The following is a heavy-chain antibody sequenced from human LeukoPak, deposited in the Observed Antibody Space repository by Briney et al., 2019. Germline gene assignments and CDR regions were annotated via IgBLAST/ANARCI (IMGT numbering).Heavy chain of an antibody. CDR2: IAGSGGST. V-gene: IGHV3-23*01. Sequence: QPGGSLRLSCAASGFTFSSYAMSWVRQAPGKGLEWVSNIAGSGGSTNYADSVKGRFTISRDNSKNTVYLQMNSLRAEDTAVYYCAKRGITATKELDCWGQGTLVTVSS. D-gene: IGHD1-7*01. CDR1: GFTFSSYA. J-gene: IGHJ4*02. CDR3: AKRGITATKELDC.